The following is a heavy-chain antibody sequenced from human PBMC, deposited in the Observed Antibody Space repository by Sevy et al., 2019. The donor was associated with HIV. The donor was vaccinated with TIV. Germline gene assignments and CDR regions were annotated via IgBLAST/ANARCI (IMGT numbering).Heavy chain of an antibody. Sequence: GGSLRLSCVASGFTFGTYGMNWVRQAPGKGLEWVSYISNSGTTISYSDSVRGRFSISRDNARNSLYLQMNSLRAEDTAVYYCARDLPPSATTVAHFDYWGQGTLVTVSS. V-gene: IGHV3-48*04. CDR2: ISNSGTTI. CDR3: ARDLPPSATTVAHFDY. D-gene: IGHD4-17*01. CDR1: GFTFGTYG. J-gene: IGHJ4*02.